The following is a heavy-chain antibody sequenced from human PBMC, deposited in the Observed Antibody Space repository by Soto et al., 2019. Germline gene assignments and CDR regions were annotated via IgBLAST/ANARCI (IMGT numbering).Heavy chain of an antibody. CDR2: ISWNSGSI. J-gene: IGHJ3*02. CDR3: AKGGDLDAFDI. Sequence: GGSLRLSCAASGFTFDDYAMHWVRQAPGKGLEWVSGISWNSGSIGYADSVKGRFTISRDNAKNSLYLQMNSLRAEDTALYYCAKGGDLDAFDIWGQGTMVTVSS. V-gene: IGHV3-9*01. D-gene: IGHD2-21*02. CDR1: GFTFDDYA.